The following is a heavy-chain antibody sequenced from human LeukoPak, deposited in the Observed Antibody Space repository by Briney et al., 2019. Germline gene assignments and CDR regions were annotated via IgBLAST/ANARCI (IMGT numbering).Heavy chain of an antibody. J-gene: IGHJ4*02. CDR3: ARDEDSSGYYYVY. CDR1: GGTFSSYA. V-gene: IGHV1-69*04. Sequence: ASVTVSCKASGGTFSSYAISWVRQAPGQGLEWMGRIIPILGIANYAQKFQGRVTITADKSTSTAYMELSSLRSEDTAVYYCARDEDSSGYYYVYWGQGTLVTVSS. D-gene: IGHD3-22*01. CDR2: IIPILGIA.